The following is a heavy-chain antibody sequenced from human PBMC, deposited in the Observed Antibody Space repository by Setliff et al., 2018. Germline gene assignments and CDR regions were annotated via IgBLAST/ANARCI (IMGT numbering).Heavy chain of an antibody. CDR2: INPSGGST. Sequence: ASVKVSCKASGYTFTSYYMHWVRQAPGQGLEWMGIINPSGGSTSYAQKFQGRVTMARDTSTSTVYMELSSLRSEDTAVYYCVREGVDSRSSTDYRYYMDVGGKGTMVTVSS. V-gene: IGHV1-46*01. CDR3: VREGVDSRSSTDYRYYMDV. CDR1: GYTFTSYY. J-gene: IGHJ6*03. D-gene: IGHD3-22*01.